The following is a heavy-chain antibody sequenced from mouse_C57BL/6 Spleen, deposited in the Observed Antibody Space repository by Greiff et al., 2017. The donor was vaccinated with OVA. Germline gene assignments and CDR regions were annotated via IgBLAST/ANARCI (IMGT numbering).Heavy chain of an antibody. Sequence: DVQLQESGPGLVKPSQSLSLTCSVTGYSITSGYYWNWIRQFPGNKLEWMGYISYDGSNNYNPSLKNRISITRDTSKNQFFLKLNSVTTEDTATYYCARGYYGSSSGYWGQGTTLTVSS. CDR3: ARGYYGSSSGY. CDR1: GYSITSGYY. CDR2: ISYDGSN. D-gene: IGHD1-1*01. J-gene: IGHJ2*01. V-gene: IGHV3-6*01.